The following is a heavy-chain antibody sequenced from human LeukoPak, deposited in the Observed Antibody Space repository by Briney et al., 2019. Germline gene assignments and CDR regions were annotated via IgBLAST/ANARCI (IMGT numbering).Heavy chain of an antibody. J-gene: IGHJ4*02. CDR1: GGSISSSSYY. CDR3: ARSRPTSPYDILTGYVNY. D-gene: IGHD3-9*01. CDR2: IYYSGST. V-gene: IGHV4-39*01. Sequence: SETLSLTCTVSGGSISSSSYYWGWIRQPPGKGLEWIGSIYYSGSTYYNPSLKSRVTISVDTSKNQFSLKLSSVTAADTAVYYCARSRPTSPYDILTGYVNYWGQGTLVTVSS.